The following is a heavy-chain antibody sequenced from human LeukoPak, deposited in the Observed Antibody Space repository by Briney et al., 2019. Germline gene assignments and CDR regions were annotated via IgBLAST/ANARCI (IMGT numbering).Heavy chain of an antibody. Sequence: PGGSLRLSCAASGFTVSNKYMSWIRQAPGKGLEWVSYISSSSSYTNYADSVKGRFTISRDNAKNSLYLQMNSLRAEDTAVYYCATVTAAGDRGGFWGQGTLVTVSS. D-gene: IGHD6-13*01. V-gene: IGHV3-11*05. CDR3: ATVTAAGDRGGF. CDR2: ISSSSSYT. CDR1: GFTVSNKY. J-gene: IGHJ4*02.